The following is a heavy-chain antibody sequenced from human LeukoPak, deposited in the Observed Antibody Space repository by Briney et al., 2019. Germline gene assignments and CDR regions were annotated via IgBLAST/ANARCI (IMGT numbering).Heavy chain of an antibody. CDR2: IGGSGTRT. J-gene: IGHJ4*02. D-gene: IGHD5-24*01. CDR1: GFTFTTYG. Sequence: GGSLRLSCSASGFTFTTYGMNWVRQAPGKGLEWVSGIGGSGTRTYYADSVKGRFTISRDNSKDTLFLQMSSLRAEDTAVYYCAKDDGWLQLGGIDYWGQGTLVTVSS. V-gene: IGHV3-23*01. CDR3: AKDDGWLQLGGIDY.